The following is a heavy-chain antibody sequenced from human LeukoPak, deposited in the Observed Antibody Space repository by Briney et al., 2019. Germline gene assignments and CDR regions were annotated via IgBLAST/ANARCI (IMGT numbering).Heavy chain of an antibody. D-gene: IGHD3-10*01. Sequence: GGSLRLSCVASGFNFDEYAMNWVRQAPGKGLEWISCIYRDSSVIHYANSVRGRFTVSRDNGKNSVYLQMNSLRADDTAVYFCARYGSGSKYRDPFDSWGQGTLVTVSS. CDR1: GFNFDEYA. CDR3: ARYGSGSKYRDPFDS. V-gene: IGHV3-48*01. J-gene: IGHJ4*02. CDR2: IYRDSSVI.